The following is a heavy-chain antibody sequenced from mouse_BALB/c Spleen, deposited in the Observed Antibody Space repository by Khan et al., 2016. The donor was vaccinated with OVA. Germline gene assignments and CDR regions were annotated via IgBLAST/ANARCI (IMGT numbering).Heavy chain of an antibody. CDR1: GYSITTDYA. CDR3: ARIDGGDFDY. J-gene: IGHJ2*01. V-gene: IGHV3-2*02. D-gene: IGHD2-3*01. CDR2: ISYSGNT. Sequence: DVQLQESGPGLVKPSQSLSLTCTVTGYSITTDYAWNWIRQFPGSKLEWMGHISYSGNTKYNPSLKSRISITRDTSKNQFFLQLKSVTTEDTARYYCARIDGGDFDYWGQGTTLTVSS.